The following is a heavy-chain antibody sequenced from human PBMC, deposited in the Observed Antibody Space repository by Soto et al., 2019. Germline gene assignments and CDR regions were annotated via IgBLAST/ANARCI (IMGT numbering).Heavy chain of an antibody. D-gene: IGHD4-17*01. Sequence: SVKVSCKASGGTFSSYTISWVRQAPGQGLEWMGRIIPILGIANYAQKFQGRVTITADKSTSTAYMELSSLRSEDTAVYYCARGSVYYGDPPSNYWGQGTLVTVSS. CDR1: GGTFSSYT. CDR2: IIPILGIA. CDR3: ARGSVYYGDPPSNY. J-gene: IGHJ4*02. V-gene: IGHV1-69*02.